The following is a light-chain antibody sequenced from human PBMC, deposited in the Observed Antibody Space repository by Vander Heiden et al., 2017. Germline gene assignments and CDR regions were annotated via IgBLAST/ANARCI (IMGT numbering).Light chain of an antibody. Sequence: SYVLTQPPSVSVAPGQMARITCGGNNIGSKTVHWYQQRPGQAPVLVVYDDSDRPSGIPERFSGSNSGNTATLTISRVEAGDEADYYCQLWDSSSDHVVFGGGTKLTVL. J-gene: IGLJ3*02. CDR3: QLWDSSSDHVV. CDR1: NIGSKT. V-gene: IGLV3-21*02. CDR2: DDS.